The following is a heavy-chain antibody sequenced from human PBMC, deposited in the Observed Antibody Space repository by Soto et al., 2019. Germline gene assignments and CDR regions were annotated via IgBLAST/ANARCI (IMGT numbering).Heavy chain of an antibody. Sequence: EVQLVESGGGLVQPGGSLRLSCEASGFMFSAYWMSWVRQDPRKGLEWVATISGGASDKFYVDSVKGRVTISRDDAKNSLYLQMNSLRDEDPAVYYCVREGWQRCDHWGQGALVTVSS. J-gene: IGHJ4*02. CDR1: GFMFSAYW. V-gene: IGHV3-7*01. D-gene: IGHD6-25*01. CDR3: VREGWQRCDH. CDR2: ISGGASDK.